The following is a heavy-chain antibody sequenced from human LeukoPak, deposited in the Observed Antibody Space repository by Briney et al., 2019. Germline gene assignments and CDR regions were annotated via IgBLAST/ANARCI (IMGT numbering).Heavy chain of an antibody. V-gene: IGHV4-39*01. D-gene: IGHD3-16*01. Sequence: SETLSLTCTVSGGSISGSSYFWGWIRQPPGKGLEWIGSIYYSGSTYYNPSLKSRVTISVDTSKNQFSLKLSSVTAADMAVYYCARHYGPWDQGTLVTVSS. CDR3: ARHYGP. J-gene: IGHJ5*02. CDR2: IYYSGST. CDR1: GGSISGSSYF.